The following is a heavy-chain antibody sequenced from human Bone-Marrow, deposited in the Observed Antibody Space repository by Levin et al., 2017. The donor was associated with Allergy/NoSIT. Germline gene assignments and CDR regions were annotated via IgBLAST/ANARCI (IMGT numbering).Heavy chain of an antibody. V-gene: IGHV4-31*02. CDR1: GESVSSSGFY. Sequence: SETLSLTCTVSGESVSSSGFYWTWIRQYPGKGLEWIGHIYDPGTTSYNPSLKSRVSISEDRSKNQFSLKLDYVTAADTDVYYCASGSGYYGSGSWIDCWGQGTLVTVSS. D-gene: IGHD3-10*01. J-gene: IGHJ4*02. CDR3: ASGSGYYGSGSWIDC. CDR2: IYDPGTT.